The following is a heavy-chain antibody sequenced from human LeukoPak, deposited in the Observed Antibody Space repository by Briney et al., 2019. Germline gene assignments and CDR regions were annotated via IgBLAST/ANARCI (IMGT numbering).Heavy chain of an antibody. CDR1: GGSISDSSYY. V-gene: IGHV4-39*01. CDR2: IYYRGSS. Sequence: SETLPLTCTVSGGSISDSSYYWGWIRQPPGKGLEWIGNIYYRGSSDNNPSLQSRLTISVDTSKNQFSLKLNSVTAADTAVYYCARQGTGILDGFDVWGRGTMVTVSS. D-gene: IGHD3/OR15-3a*01. CDR3: ARQGTGILDGFDV. J-gene: IGHJ3*01.